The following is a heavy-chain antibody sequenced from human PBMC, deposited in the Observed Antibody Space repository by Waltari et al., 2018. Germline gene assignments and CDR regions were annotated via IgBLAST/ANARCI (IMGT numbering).Heavy chain of an antibody. CDR3: ARVGSIAARNDAFDI. V-gene: IGHV3-21*01. J-gene: IGHJ3*02. CDR1: GFTFSSYA. D-gene: IGHD6-6*01. CDR2: ISSSSSYI. Sequence: EVQLLESGGGLVQPGGSLRISCAASGFTFSSYAMSWVRQAPGKGLEWVSSISSSSSYIYYADSVKGRFTISRDNAKNSLYLQMNSLRAEDTAVYYFARVGSIAARNDAFDIWGQGTMVTVSS.